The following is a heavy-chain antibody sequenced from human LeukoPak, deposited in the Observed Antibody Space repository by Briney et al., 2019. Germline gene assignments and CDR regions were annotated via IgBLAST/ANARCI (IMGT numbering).Heavy chain of an antibody. CDR3: ARVAPYDYGDYACDY. V-gene: IGHV4-59*01. CDR2: IYYSGST. CDR1: GGSISSYY. D-gene: IGHD4-17*01. Sequence: SETLSLTCTVSGGSISSYYWSWIRQPPGKGLEWIGYIYYSGSTNYNPSLKSRVTISVDTSKNQFSLKLSSVTAADTAVYYCARVAPYDYGDYACDYWGQGTLVTVSS. J-gene: IGHJ4*02.